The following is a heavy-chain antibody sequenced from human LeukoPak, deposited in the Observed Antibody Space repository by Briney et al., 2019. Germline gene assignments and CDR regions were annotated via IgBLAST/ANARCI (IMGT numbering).Heavy chain of an antibody. CDR1: GGSFSGYY. CDR3: ARVPSSGPLYYYYGMDV. Sequence: TSETLSLTCAVYGGSFSGYYWSWIRQPPGKGLEWIGEINHSGSTNYNPSLKSRVTISGDTSKNQFSLKLSSVTAADTAVYYCARVPSSGPLYYYYGMDVWGQGTTVTVSS. CDR2: INHSGST. V-gene: IGHV4-34*01. D-gene: IGHD3-10*01. J-gene: IGHJ6*02.